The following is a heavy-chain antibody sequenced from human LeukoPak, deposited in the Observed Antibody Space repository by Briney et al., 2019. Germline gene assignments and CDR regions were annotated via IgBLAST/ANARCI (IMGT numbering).Heavy chain of an antibody. V-gene: IGHV4-34*01. D-gene: IGHD6-13*01. Sequence: SETVSLTCAVYGGSFSGYYWSWIRQPPGKGLEWIGEINHSGSTNYNPSLKSRVTISVDTSKNQFSLKLSSVTAADTAVYYCARGPPAQQLVPYYFDYWGQGTLVTVSS. CDR1: GGSFSGYY. CDR2: INHSGST. J-gene: IGHJ4*02. CDR3: ARGPPAQQLVPYYFDY.